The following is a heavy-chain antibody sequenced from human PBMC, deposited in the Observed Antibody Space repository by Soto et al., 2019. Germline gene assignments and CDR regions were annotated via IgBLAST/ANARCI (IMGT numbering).Heavy chain of an antibody. CDR2: INASNGKT. CDR3: ARAYDILTGYYSSFGAFDI. D-gene: IGHD3-9*01. J-gene: IGHJ3*02. V-gene: IGHV1-69*10. Sequence: GASVKVSCKASGGTFSSYAISWVRQAPGQGLEWMGGINASNGKTNYSQKFQGRVTITRDTSASTAYMELSSLRSEDTAVYYCARAYDILTGYYSSFGAFDIWGQGTMVTVSS. CDR1: GGTFSSYA.